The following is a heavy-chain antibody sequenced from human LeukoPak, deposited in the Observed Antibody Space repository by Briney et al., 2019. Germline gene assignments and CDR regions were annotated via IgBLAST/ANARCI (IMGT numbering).Heavy chain of an antibody. Sequence: ASVTVSCKASGYTFTRFYLHWVRQSPGQGLEWMGIISPSGGDSTYAPKLQDRITMTRDTSTSTVYMELGSLKSEDTAVYVCARGREVAVAGTTPPIDLDYWGQGTPVTVSS. CDR3: ARGREVAVAGTTPPIDLDY. D-gene: IGHD6-19*01. J-gene: IGHJ4*02. CDR1: GYTFTRFY. V-gene: IGHV1-46*04. CDR2: ISPSGGDS.